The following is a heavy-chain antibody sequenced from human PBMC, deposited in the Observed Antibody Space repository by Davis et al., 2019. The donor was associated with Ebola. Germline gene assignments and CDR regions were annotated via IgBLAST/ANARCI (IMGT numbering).Heavy chain of an antibody. V-gene: IGHV3-33*01. CDR1: GFTFSNYD. D-gene: IGHD3-3*01. CDR3: AREVTSGNFWGYFDL. CDR2: TWYEGNNK. J-gene: IGHJ4*02. Sequence: GESLKISCATSGFTFSNYDMHWVRQAPGKGLEWVAVTWYEGNNKFYAESVEGRFTISADNSKNSLYLQMDSLRAEDTAVYYCAREVTSGNFWGYFDLWGQGTPVTVSS.